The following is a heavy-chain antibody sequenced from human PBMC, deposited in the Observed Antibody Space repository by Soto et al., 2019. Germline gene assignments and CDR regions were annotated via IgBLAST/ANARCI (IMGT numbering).Heavy chain of an antibody. V-gene: IGHV1-18*01. Sequence: QVHMVQSGPEVKKPGASVKVSCKASGYTFTSFGISWVRQAPGQGLEWMGRISTYNGNTDYAQKFQDRVTMTTDTSTTTAYMEQTALRSDDTGVYYCSGDDVLTGALDYWGQGTLVTVSS. CDR3: SGDDVLTGALDY. J-gene: IGHJ4*02. D-gene: IGHD3-9*01. CDR2: ISTYNGNT. CDR1: GYTFTSFG.